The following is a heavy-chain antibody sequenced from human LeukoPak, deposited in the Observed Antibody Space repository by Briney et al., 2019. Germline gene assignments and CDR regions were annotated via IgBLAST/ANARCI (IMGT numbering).Heavy chain of an antibody. V-gene: IGHV4-34*01. Sequence: SETLSLTCAVYGGSFSSYYWGWIRQPPGQGLEWIGEINHSGRTNYNPSLKSLVTISVDMYKNQVSLRMSSVNDTATDVYYCARLPPQYVFFDFWGQGTLVTVSS. D-gene: IGHD4-11*01. CDR1: GGSFSSYY. J-gene: IGHJ4*02. CDR2: INHSGRT. CDR3: ARLPPQYVFFDF.